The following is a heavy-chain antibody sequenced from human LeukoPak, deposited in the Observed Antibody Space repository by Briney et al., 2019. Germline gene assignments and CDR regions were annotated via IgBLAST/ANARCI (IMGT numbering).Heavy chain of an antibody. CDR2: ISYDGTNK. D-gene: IGHD6-13*01. CDR3: APHPGYSSNY. J-gene: IGHJ4*02. Sequence: GGSLRLSCAASGSTFNNYGMHWVRQAPGKGLEWVAVISYDGTNKYYADSVKGRFTISRDNTKNTLYLQMNSLRAEDTAVYYCAPHPGYSSNYWGQGTLVTVSS. V-gene: IGHV3-30*03. CDR1: GSTFNNYG.